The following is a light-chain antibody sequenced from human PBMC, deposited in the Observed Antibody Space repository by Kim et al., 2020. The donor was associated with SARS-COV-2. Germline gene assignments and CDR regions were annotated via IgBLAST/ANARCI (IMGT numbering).Light chain of an antibody. CDR1: QSVSSN. V-gene: IGKV3-15*01. J-gene: IGKJ4*01. CDR2: GAS. CDR3: QQYNNWPLT. Sequence: VSPGESATLACRASQSVSSNLAWYQQKPGQAPRLLIYGASTRATGIPGRFSGSGSGTEFTLTISSLQPEDFTVYYCQQYNNWPLTFGGGTKVEIK.